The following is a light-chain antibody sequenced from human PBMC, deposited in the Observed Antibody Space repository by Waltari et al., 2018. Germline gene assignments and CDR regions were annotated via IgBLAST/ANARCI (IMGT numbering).Light chain of an antibody. Sequence: QSALTQPASVSGSPGQSITISCTGTSSDVGGYNYVSWYQQYPGKPPLLITYDVSNRPSVVSYRFSCSSSGNTASLTISGLQAEDEADYYCCSYTTSSTLDVVFGGGTKVTVL. CDR2: DVS. J-gene: IGLJ2*01. CDR1: SSDVGGYNY. V-gene: IGLV2-14*03. CDR3: CSYTTSSTLDVV.